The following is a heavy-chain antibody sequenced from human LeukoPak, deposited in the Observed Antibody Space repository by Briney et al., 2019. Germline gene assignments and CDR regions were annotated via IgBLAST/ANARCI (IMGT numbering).Heavy chain of an antibody. Sequence: GGSLRLSCAASGFTFSNYAIHWVRQAPGKGLEWVSSISSSSSYIYYADSVKGRSTISRDNAKNSLYLQMNSLRAEDTAVYYCAKEGIAVAATYYYYYMDVWGKGTTVTVSS. CDR3: AKEGIAVAATYYYYYMDV. CDR1: GFTFSNYA. CDR2: ISSSSSYI. J-gene: IGHJ6*03. V-gene: IGHV3-21*01. D-gene: IGHD6-19*01.